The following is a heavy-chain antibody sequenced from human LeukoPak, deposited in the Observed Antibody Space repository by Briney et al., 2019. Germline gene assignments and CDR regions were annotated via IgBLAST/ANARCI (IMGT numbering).Heavy chain of an antibody. D-gene: IGHD1-1*01. CDR3: ATLPSSTTHDAFDI. Sequence: SETLSLTCTVSGGSISSYYWSWIRQPPGKGLEWIGYIYYNGSTNYNPSLKSRVTISVDTSKNQFSLKLSSVTAADTAVYYCATLPSSTTHDAFDIWGQGTMVTVSS. J-gene: IGHJ3*02. CDR2: IYYNGST. V-gene: IGHV4-59*01. CDR1: GGSISSYY.